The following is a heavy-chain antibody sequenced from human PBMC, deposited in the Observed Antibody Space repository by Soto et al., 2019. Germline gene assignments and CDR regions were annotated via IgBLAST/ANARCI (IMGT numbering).Heavy chain of an antibody. Sequence: QVNLVQSGAEVRKPGSSVKVSCKTSGATLNNYIIGWVRQAPGQGLEWMGRIIPILGIPNYSQRFQDRLTNTADRSTSPLCMELSSLRSDDTAIYFCARGGVVDYGDYNTWGQGTLVTVSS. J-gene: IGHJ5*02. CDR2: IIPILGIP. V-gene: IGHV1-69*02. D-gene: IGHD4-17*01. CDR3: ARGGVVDYGDYNT. CDR1: GATLNNYI.